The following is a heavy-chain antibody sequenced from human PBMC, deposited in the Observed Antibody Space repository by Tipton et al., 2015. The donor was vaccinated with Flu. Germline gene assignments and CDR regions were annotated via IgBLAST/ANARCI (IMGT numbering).Heavy chain of an antibody. CDR1: GFTFDDYA. D-gene: IGHD2-21*02. CDR2: VSWNSNNI. J-gene: IGHJ4*02. V-gene: IGHV3-9*01. CDR3: VKASGTAVFDS. Sequence: LSLTCAASGFTFDDYAMHWVRQAPGKGLEWVAGVSWNSNNILYGDSVKGRFIISRDNTQRSLYLQLNSLRAEDTAFYYCVKASGTAVFDSWGQGTLVTVSS.